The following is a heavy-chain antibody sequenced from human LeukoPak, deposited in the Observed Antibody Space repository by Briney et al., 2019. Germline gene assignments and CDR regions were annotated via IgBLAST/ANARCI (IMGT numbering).Heavy chain of an antibody. D-gene: IGHD3-9*01. J-gene: IGHJ4*02. Sequence: SVKVSCKASGGTFSSYANSWVRQAPGQGLEWMGRIIPIFGTANYAQKFQGRVTITPDESTSTAYMELSSLRSEDTAVYYCARDPISYDILTGYYLSYWGQGTLVTVSS. CDR1: GGTFSSYA. V-gene: IGHV1-69*15. CDR3: ARDPISYDILTGYYLSY. CDR2: IIPIFGTA.